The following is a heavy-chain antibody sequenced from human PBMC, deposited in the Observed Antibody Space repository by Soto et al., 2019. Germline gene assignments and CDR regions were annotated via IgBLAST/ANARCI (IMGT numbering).Heavy chain of an antibody. J-gene: IGHJ3*01. D-gene: IGHD6-6*01. CDR2: IYPGDSDT. CDR3: ARPVYSSLPLGDEDAFDL. Sequence: PGESLKISCKGSGYSFTSYWIGWVRQMPGKGLEWMGIIYPGDSDTRYSPSFQGQVTISADKSISTAYLQWSSLKASDTAMYYCARPVYSSLPLGDEDAFDLWGQGTMVSVS. CDR1: GYSFTSYW. V-gene: IGHV5-51*01.